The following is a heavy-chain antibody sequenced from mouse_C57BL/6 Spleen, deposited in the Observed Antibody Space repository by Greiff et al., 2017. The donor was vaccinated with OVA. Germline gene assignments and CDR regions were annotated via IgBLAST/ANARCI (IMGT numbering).Heavy chain of an antibody. V-gene: IGHV5-6*01. CDR3: ARHKDYDYDGYFDY. CDR1: GFTFSSYG. J-gene: IGHJ2*01. CDR2: ISSGGSYT. D-gene: IGHD2-4*01. Sequence: EVMLVESGGDLVKPGGSLKLSCAASGFTFSSYGMSWVRQTPDKRLEWVATISSGGSYTYYPDSVKGRFTISRDNAKNTLYLQMSSLKSEDTAMYYCARHKDYDYDGYFDYWGQGTTLTVSS.